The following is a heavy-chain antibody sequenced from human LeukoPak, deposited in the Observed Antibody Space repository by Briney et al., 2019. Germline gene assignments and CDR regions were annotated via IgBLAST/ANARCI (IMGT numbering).Heavy chain of an antibody. V-gene: IGHV3-15*01. CDR2: IKAKAHGGTI. CDR3: TTDGVGVEGATYDN. Sequence: GGSLRLSCAASGFTFSSYWMHWVRQAPGKGLEWVGRIKAKAHGGTIEYAAPVKGRFTISRDDSKNTLYLQMNSLKTEDTAVYYCTTDGVGVEGATYDNWGQGTLVSVSS. D-gene: IGHD1-26*01. CDR1: GFTFSSYW. J-gene: IGHJ4*02.